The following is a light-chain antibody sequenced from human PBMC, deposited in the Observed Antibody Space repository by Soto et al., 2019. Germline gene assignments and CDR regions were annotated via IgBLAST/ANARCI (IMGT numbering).Light chain of an antibody. V-gene: IGKV1-27*01. J-gene: IGKJ4*01. CDR3: QKHNSAPPT. CDR1: QGISNF. CDR2: AAS. Sequence: DIPLTQSPSSLSASVGDRVTITCRASQGISNFLAWYQLKPGKAPKLLIFAASTLQSGVPSRFSGSGSGTDFILTISSLQPEDAASYYCQKHNSAPPTFGGGTKVEIK.